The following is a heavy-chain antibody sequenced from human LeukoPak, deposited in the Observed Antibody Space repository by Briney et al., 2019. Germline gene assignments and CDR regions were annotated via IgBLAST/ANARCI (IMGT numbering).Heavy chain of an antibody. CDR1: GFTFSSYW. Sequence: GGSLRLSCAASGFTFSSYWMHWVRQAPGKGLVWFSRINSDVSSTSYADSVKGRFTISRDNAKNTLYLQMNSLRAEDTAVYYCARVKAAHYDFWSGYYDAFDIWGQGTMVTVSS. V-gene: IGHV3-74*01. J-gene: IGHJ3*02. CDR2: INSDVSST. D-gene: IGHD3-3*01. CDR3: ARVKAAHYDFWSGYYDAFDI.